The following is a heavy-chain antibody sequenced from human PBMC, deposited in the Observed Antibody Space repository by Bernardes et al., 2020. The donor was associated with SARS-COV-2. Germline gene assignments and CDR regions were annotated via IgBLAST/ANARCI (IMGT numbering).Heavy chain of an antibody. J-gene: IGHJ4*02. CDR2: ISSSGSTI. CDR1: GFTFSDYY. V-gene: IGHV3-11*01. D-gene: IGHD2-2*02. Sequence: GGSLRLSCAASGFTFSDYYMSWIRQAPGKGLEWVSYISSSGSTIYYADSVKGRFTISRDNAKNSLYLQMNSLRAEDTAVYYCARELGDIVVVPAAITDYWGQGTLVTVSS. CDR3: ARELGDIVVVPAAITDY.